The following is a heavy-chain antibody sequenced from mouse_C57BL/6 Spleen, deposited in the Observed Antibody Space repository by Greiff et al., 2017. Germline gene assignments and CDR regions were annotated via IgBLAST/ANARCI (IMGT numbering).Heavy chain of an antibody. CDR3: ASSVITTVVATGFDY. CDR1: GYTFTSYW. CDR2: IYPGSGST. J-gene: IGHJ2*01. D-gene: IGHD1-1*01. Sequence: QVQLQQPGAELVKPGASVKMSCKASGYTFTSYWITWVKQRPGQGLEWIGDIYPGSGSTNYNEKFKSKATLTVDTSSSTAYLPLSSLTSEVSAVYYCASSVITTVVATGFDYWGQGTTLTVSS. V-gene: IGHV1-55*01.